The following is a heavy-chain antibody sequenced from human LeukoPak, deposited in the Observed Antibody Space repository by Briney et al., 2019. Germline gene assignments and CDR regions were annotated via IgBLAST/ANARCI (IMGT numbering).Heavy chain of an antibody. CDR2: ISSSSSYI. Sequence: GGSLRLSCAASGFTFSSYSMNWVRQAPGKGLEWVSSISSSSSYIYYADSVKGRFTISRDNSKNTLYLQMNSLRAEDTAVYYCAKGPDYGDYSRNYYFDYWGQGTLVTVSS. V-gene: IGHV3-21*04. CDR3: AKGPDYGDYSRNYYFDY. D-gene: IGHD4-17*01. J-gene: IGHJ4*02. CDR1: GFTFSSYS.